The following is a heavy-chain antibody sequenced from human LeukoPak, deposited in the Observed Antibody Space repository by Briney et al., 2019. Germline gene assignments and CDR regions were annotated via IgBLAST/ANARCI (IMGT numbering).Heavy chain of an antibody. D-gene: IGHD2-2*02. J-gene: IGHJ4*02. CDR2: ISWDGGTT. Sequence: GGSLSLSCAASGFTFDDYAMHWVRQAPGKGLEWVSLISWDGGTTYYADSVKGRFTISRHNSKNSLYLQMNSLKAEDTALYYCAKDMRPAAIFYFDYWGQGTLVTVSS. V-gene: IGHV3-43D*04. CDR1: GFTFDDYA. CDR3: AKDMRPAAIFYFDY.